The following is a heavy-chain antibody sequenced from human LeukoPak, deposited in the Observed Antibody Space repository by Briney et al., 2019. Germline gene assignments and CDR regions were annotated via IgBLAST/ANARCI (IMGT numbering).Heavy chain of an antibody. Sequence: ASVKVSCKASGYTFNSHGITWVRQAPAQGLEWMGWISAYNGNTNYAQKLQGRVTMTTDTSTSTAYMELRSLRSDDTAVYYCARERLYLYYYMDVWGKGTTVTVSS. J-gene: IGHJ6*03. CDR2: ISAYNGNT. V-gene: IGHV1-18*01. CDR3: ARERLYLYYYMDV. CDR1: GYTFNSHG. D-gene: IGHD2-2*02.